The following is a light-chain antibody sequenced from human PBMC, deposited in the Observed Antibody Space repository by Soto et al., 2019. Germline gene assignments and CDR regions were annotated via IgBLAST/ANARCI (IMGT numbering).Light chain of an antibody. Sequence: EIVLTQSPATLSLSPGERATLSCRASQSVSSYLAWYQQKPGQAPRLLIYGVSNRATGIPDRFSGSGSGTDFALTISRLEPEDFAVYYCQQYGSSPPWTFGQGTKVDIK. J-gene: IGKJ1*01. CDR3: QQYGSSPPWT. V-gene: IGKV3-20*01. CDR2: GVS. CDR1: QSVSSY.